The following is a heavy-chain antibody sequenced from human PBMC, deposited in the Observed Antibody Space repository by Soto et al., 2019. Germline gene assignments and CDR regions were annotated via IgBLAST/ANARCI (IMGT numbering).Heavy chain of an antibody. V-gene: IGHV3-30*18. CDR2: TSYDGSKK. Sequence: QLVASGGGVVQPGRSLRLSCAASGFTFSLYGMRWVRQAPGKGLEWVAVTSYDGSKKYYADSVKGRFTISRDNSKNTLYLQMNSLRAEDTAVYYCAKDSGYSSYDVYDYYYGMDVWGQGTTVTVSS. CDR3: AKDSGYSSYDVYDYYYGMDV. J-gene: IGHJ6*02. D-gene: IGHD5-12*01. CDR1: GFTFSLYG.